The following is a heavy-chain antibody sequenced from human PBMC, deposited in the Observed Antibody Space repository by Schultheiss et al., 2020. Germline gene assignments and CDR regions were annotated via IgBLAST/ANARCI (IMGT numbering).Heavy chain of an antibody. V-gene: IGHV3-9*01. J-gene: IGHJ6*02. CDR2: ISWNSGSI. D-gene: IGHD5-18*01. CDR1: GFTFDDYA. Sequence: GGSLRLSCAASGFTFDDYAMHWVRQAPGKGLGWVSGISWNSGSIGYADSVKGRFTISRDNAKNSLYLQMNSLRAEDTALYYCAKDRDSYGLDYYYYYGMDVWGQGTTVTVSS. CDR3: AKDRDSYGLDYYYYYGMDV.